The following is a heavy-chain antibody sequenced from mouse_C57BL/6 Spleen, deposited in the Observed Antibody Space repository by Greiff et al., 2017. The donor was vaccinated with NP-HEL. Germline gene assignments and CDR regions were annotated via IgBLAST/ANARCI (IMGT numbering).Heavy chain of an antibody. Sequence: QVQLKQSGAELMKPGASVKLSCKATGYTFTGYWIEWVKQRPGHGLEWIGEILPGSGSTKSNEKFKGKATFTADTSSNTAYMQLSSLTTEDSAIYYCARGEGLRREDFDYWGQGTTLTVSS. D-gene: IGHD2-4*01. CDR2: ILPGSGST. V-gene: IGHV1-9*01. CDR1: GYTFTGYW. CDR3: ARGEGLRREDFDY. J-gene: IGHJ2*01.